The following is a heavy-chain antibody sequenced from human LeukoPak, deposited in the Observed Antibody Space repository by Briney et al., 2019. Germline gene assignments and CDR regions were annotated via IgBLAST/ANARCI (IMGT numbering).Heavy chain of an antibody. D-gene: IGHD2-2*01. J-gene: IGHJ6*03. V-gene: IGHV1-69*01. CDR3: ARDQLDYYYYYYMDV. CDR1: GGTFSSYA. CDR2: IIPIFGTA. Sequence: SVKVSCKASGGTFSSYAISWVRQAPGQGLEWMGGIIPIFGTANYAQKFQGRVTITADESTSTAYMELSSLRSEDTAVYYCARDQLDYYYYYYMDVWGKGTTVTVSS.